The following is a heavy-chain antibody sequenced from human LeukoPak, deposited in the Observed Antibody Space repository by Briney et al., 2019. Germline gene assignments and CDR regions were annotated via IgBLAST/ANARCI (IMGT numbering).Heavy chain of an antibody. CDR2: MYYSGST. J-gene: IGHJ4*02. CDR3: ARVPRTVATIFDY. D-gene: IGHD5-12*01. CDR1: GGSISSYY. V-gene: IGHV4-59*01. Sequence: SETLSLTCTVSGGSISSYYWSWLRQPPGKGLEWIGYMYYSGSTNYNPSLKSRVTISVDTSKNQLSLKLSSVTAADTAMYYCARVPRTVATIFDYWGQGTLVTVSS.